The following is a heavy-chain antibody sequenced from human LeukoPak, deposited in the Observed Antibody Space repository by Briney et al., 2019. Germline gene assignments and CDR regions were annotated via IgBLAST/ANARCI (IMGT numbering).Heavy chain of an antibody. CDR1: GFTFSSYG. Sequence: GGSLRLSCAASGFTFSSYGMHWVRQAPGKGLEWVAFIRCDGSNKYYADSVKGRFTISRDNSKNTLYLQMNSLRDEDTAVYYCARRQADYYNSSGYYYGYWGQGTLVTVSS. V-gene: IGHV3-30*02. D-gene: IGHD3-22*01. J-gene: IGHJ4*02. CDR3: ARRQADYYNSSGYYYGY. CDR2: IRCDGSNK.